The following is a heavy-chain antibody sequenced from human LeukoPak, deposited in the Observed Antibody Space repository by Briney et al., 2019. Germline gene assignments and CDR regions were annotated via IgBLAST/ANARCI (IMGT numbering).Heavy chain of an antibody. CDR3: ARGRLYYYGSGSYRHYYGMDV. Sequence: PSETLSLTCAVYGGSFSGYYWSWIRQPPGKGLEWIGEINHSGSTNYNPSPKSRVTISVDTSKNQFSLKLSSVTAADTAVYYCARGRLYYYGSGSYRHYYGMDVWGQGTTVTVSS. D-gene: IGHD3-10*01. V-gene: IGHV4-34*01. CDR1: GGSFSGYY. CDR2: INHSGST. J-gene: IGHJ6*02.